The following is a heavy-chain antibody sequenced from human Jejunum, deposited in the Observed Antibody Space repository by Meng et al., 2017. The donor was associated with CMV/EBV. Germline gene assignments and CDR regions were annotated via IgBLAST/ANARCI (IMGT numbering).Heavy chain of an antibody. Sequence: MNGVRQAPGKGREWVSLIYSGGNTYYADSVKGRFTISRDNSKNTLYLQMNSLRAEDTAIYYCARQTPYYDFWSGNQNYYYYGMDVWGQGTTVTVSS. V-gene: IGHV3-66*02. CDR2: IYSGGNT. CDR3: ARQTPYYDFWSGNQNYYYYGMDV. J-gene: IGHJ6*02. D-gene: IGHD3-3*01.